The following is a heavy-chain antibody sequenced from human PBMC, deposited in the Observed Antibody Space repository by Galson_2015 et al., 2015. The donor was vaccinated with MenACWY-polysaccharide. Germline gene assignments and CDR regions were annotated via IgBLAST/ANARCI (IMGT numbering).Heavy chain of an antibody. CDR2: IKKDGSEK. Sequence: SLRLSCAVSGFTFKNYWMSWVRQAPGKGLEWVANIKKDGSEKYCVDSVKGRFTISRDNGRSSLYLQTNGLRAEDTAVYYCARGHYGMDVWGQGTTVTVS. CDR1: GFTFKNYW. V-gene: IGHV3-7*01. CDR3: ARGHYGMDV. J-gene: IGHJ6*02.